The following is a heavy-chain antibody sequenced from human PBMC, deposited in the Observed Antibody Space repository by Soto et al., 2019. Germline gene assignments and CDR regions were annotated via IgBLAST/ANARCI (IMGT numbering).Heavy chain of an antibody. CDR2: IYWDDDK. Sequence: QITLKEAGPTLGKPTQTLTLICTFSGFPLSTSGVGVGWIRHPPGKALEWLAVIYWDDDKRYSPSLKSRHTNTKDTSKNQVVLTMTNMDPVDTATYYCAHRPYYGYYGGSFYSRGQGTLVIVSS. CDR3: AHRPYYGYYGGSFYS. CDR1: GFPLSTSGVG. J-gene: IGHJ4*02. V-gene: IGHV2-5*02. D-gene: IGHD4-17*01.